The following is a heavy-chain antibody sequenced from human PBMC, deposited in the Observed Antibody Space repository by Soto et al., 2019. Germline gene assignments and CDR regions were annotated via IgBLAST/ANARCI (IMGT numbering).Heavy chain of an antibody. V-gene: IGHV3-30*18. Sequence: QVQLVESGGGVVQSGRSLRLSCAASGFTFSSYGMHWVRQAPGKGLEWVAVISYDGSNKYYADSVKGRFTISRDNSKNTLYLQMNSLRAEDTAVYYCAKEVTMIVVDWGQGTLVTVSS. CDR1: GFTFSSYG. CDR3: AKEVTMIVVD. D-gene: IGHD3-22*01. J-gene: IGHJ4*02. CDR2: ISYDGSNK.